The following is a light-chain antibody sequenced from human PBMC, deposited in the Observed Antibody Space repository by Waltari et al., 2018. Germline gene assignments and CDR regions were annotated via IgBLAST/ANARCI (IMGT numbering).Light chain of an antibody. CDR1: SRDFGSYTL. Sequence: QSALTPPPSVSGSPGQSVTIPCPATSRDFGSYTLVSWYQQPPGKAPKPLIYDVTTRPLGVSNRYSGSKSGNTASLTISGLQAEDEAVYYCSSYRTSSTFVFGPGTKVTVL. J-gene: IGLJ1*01. V-gene: IGLV2-14*02. CDR3: SSYRTSSTFV. CDR2: DVT.